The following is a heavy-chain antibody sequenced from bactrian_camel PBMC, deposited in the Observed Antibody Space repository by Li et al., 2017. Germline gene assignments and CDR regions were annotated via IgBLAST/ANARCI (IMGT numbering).Heavy chain of an antibody. CDR1: ADTTSRHC. J-gene: IGHJ4*01. V-gene: IGHV3S53*01. D-gene: IGHD6*01. CDR2: IDSNGSP. CDR3: SEGRGSRGEHCYSLNY. Sequence: HVQLVESGGGSVRAGGSLRLSCTASADTTSRHCMGWFRQAPGKAREGIATIDSNGSPSYSPTVKGRFTISRDSAKNTVYLQMNNLQPEDTATYYCSEGRGSRGEHCYSLNYWGQGTQVTVS.